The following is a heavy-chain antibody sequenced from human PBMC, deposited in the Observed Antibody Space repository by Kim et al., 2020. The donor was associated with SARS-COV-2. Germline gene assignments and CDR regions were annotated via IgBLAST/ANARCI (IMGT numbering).Heavy chain of an antibody. CDR2: INAGNGNT. J-gene: IGHJ3*02. Sequence: ASVKVSCKASGYTFTSYAMHWVRQAPGQRLEWMGWINAGNGNTKYSQKFQGRVTITRDTSASTAYMELSSLRSEDTAVYYCARELMITFGGVIVPDAFDIWGQGTMVTVSS. D-gene: IGHD3-16*02. CDR1: GYTFTSYA. CDR3: ARELMITFGGVIVPDAFDI. V-gene: IGHV1-3*01.